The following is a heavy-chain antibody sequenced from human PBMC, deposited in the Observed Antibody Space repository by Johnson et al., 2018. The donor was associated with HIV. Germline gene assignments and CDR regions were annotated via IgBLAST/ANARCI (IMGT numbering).Heavy chain of an antibody. CDR2: IKQDGSVK. CDR3: SRPDGRGDVVQGLDAFDC. J-gene: IGHJ3*01. V-gene: IGHV3-7*01. Sequence: EVQLVESGGGVVQPGRSLRLSCAASGFTFSSYSMHWVRQAPGKGLEWVANIKQDGSVKYYVDSVQGRFTISRDNAKKSLYLQRNSLRAEDTAVSYCSRPDGRGDVVQGLDAFDCWGQGTMVTVSS. CDR1: GFTFSSYS. D-gene: IGHD3-10*01.